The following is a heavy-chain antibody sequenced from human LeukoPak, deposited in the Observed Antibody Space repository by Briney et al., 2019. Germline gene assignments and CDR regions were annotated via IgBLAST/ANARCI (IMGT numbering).Heavy chain of an antibody. CDR2: INPNSGGT. V-gene: IGHV1-2*02. J-gene: IGHJ6*03. CDR1: GYTFTAYY. D-gene: IGHD3/OR15-3a*01. CDR3: ASVAIFGLGEYYYMDV. Sequence: ASVKVSCKASGYTFTAYYIHWVRQAPGQGPEWMGWINPNSGGTNYAQKFQGRVTMTRDTSISTAYMELSRLRSGDTAVYYCASVAIFGLGEYYYMDVWGKGTTVTVSS.